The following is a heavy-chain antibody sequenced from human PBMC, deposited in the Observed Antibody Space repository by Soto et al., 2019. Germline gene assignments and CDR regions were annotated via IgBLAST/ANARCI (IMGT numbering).Heavy chain of an antibody. V-gene: IGHV1-18*01. D-gene: IGHD2-15*01. CDR1: GYTFTNFG. Sequence: QVQLVQSGAEVKKPGASVKVSCKASGYTFTNFGIRWVRQAPGQGLEWMGWISAYNGNTNCAQKFQGRVTMTTVIHMSTVYMEVRSLRFDDTAVYYCARGSTPNDYWGQGTLVTVSS. CDR3: ARGSTPNDY. J-gene: IGHJ4*02. CDR2: ISAYNGNT.